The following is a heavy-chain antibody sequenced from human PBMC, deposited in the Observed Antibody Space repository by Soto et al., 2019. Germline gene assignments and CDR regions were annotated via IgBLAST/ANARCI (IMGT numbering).Heavy chain of an antibody. Sequence: EVQLVESGGGLVKPGGSLTLSCAASGFTFSNYTMNWVRQAPGKGLEWVSSISRSSRNIYYADSVKGRFTISRDNAKNALYLHMNSLRAGDTAVYYCARDLKEAGTNSLYYYGMDVWGQGTTVIVSS. J-gene: IGHJ6*02. CDR2: ISRSSRNI. D-gene: IGHD6-19*01. CDR3: ARDLKEAGTNSLYYYGMDV. V-gene: IGHV3-21*01. CDR1: GFTFSNYT.